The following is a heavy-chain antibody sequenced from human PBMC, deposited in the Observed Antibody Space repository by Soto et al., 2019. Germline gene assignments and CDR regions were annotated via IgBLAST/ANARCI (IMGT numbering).Heavy chain of an antibody. V-gene: IGHV4-34*01. J-gene: IGHJ4*02. CDR3: ARITAAAIPLADY. D-gene: IGHD2-2*01. CDR2: INHSGST. Sequence: SETLSLTCAVYGGSFSGYYWSWIRQPPGKGLEWIGEINHSGSTNYNPSLKSRVTISVDTSKNQFSLKLSSVTAADTAVYYCARITAAAIPLADYWGQGTLVTVSS. CDR1: GGSFSGYY.